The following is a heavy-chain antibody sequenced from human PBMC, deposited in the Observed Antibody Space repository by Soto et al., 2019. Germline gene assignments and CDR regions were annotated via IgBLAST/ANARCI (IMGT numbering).Heavy chain of an antibody. Sequence: GESLKISCKGSGYNFAGYWLAWVRQMPGKGLELMGIIYPSDSDTRYRPSFQGQVTISADKYISSAYLQWSSLRASDTVMYYCARGGVSTRTFDYWGQGTPVTVSS. CDR2: IYPSDSDT. D-gene: IGHD3-3*01. CDR1: GYNFAGYW. V-gene: IGHV5-51*01. CDR3: ARGGVSTRTFDY. J-gene: IGHJ4*02.